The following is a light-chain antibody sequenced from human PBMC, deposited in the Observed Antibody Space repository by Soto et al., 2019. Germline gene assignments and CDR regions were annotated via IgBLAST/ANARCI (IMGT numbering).Light chain of an antibody. J-gene: IGKJ1*01. Sequence: DIQMTQSPSSLSASVGDRVTITCRASQSISSYLNWYQQKPGKAPDLLIYAASSLQSGVPSRFSGSGSGTDFTLTITGLRPEDFATYYCQQNYSIPITFGQGTKVDIK. CDR3: QQNYSIPIT. CDR2: AAS. V-gene: IGKV1-39*01. CDR1: QSISSY.